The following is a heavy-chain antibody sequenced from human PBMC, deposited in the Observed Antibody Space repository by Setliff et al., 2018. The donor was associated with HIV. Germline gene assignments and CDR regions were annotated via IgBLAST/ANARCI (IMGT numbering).Heavy chain of an antibody. CDR1: GFTFKTYW. Sequence: GESPKISCAVSGFTFKTYWMSWVRQDAERGLEWVATINPDGSFKNYVDSVRGRFTISRDNSENSLFLQVNGLKVEDTAMYYCVRDPAYSNFDYWGRGTLVTVSS. CDR2: INPDGSFK. D-gene: IGHD1-26*01. V-gene: IGHV3-7*03. J-gene: IGHJ4*02. CDR3: VRDPAYSNFDY.